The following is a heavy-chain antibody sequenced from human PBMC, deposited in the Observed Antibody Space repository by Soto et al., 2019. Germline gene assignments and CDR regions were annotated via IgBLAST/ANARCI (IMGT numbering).Heavy chain of an antibody. CDR1: GLTFSSYA. CDR3: AKDVAMIVVVIPTPFDY. J-gene: IGHJ4*02. CDR2: ISGSGGST. Sequence: LRLSCAASGLTFSSYAMSWVRQAPGKGLEWVSAISGSGGSTYYADSVKGRFTISRDNSKNTLYLQMNSLRAEDTAVYYCAKDVAMIVVVIPTPFDYWGQGTLVTVSS. V-gene: IGHV3-23*01. D-gene: IGHD3-22*01.